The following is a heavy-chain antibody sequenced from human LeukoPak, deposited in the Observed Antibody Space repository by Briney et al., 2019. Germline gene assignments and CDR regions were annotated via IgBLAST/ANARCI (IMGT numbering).Heavy chain of an antibody. V-gene: IGHV1-69*04. J-gene: IGHJ3*02. D-gene: IGHD3-3*01. CDR2: IIPILGIA. CDR1: GYTFTSYG. Sequence: SVKVSCKASGYTFTSYGISWVRQAPGQGLEWMGRIIPILGIANYAQKFQGRVTITADKSTSTAYMELSSLRSEDTAVYYCARERVVNGAFDIWGQGTMVTVSS. CDR3: ARERVVNGAFDI.